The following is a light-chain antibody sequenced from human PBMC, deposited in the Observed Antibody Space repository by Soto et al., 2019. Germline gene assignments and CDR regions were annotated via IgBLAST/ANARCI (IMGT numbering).Light chain of an antibody. CDR1: QSVINF. V-gene: IGKV3-11*01. Sequence: EIVLTQSPATLSLSPGERATLSCIASQSVINFLAWYQQKPGQGHRLLIYDASHRATGIPARFSGSGSGTEFTLTISSLKPEDFSVYYCQQSSDWPFIFGPGTKVDIK. J-gene: IGKJ3*01. CDR2: DAS. CDR3: QQSSDWPFI.